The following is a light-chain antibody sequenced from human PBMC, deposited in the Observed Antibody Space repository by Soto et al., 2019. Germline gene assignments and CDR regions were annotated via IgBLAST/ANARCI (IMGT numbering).Light chain of an antibody. CDR3: MQGLQTPRALT. CDR2: WGS. J-gene: IGKJ4*01. V-gene: IGKV2-28*01. CDR1: QSLLHSNGYNY. Sequence: DIVMTQSPLSLHVTPGEPASISCRSSQSLLHSNGYNYLDWYLQKPGQSPQLLIYWGSNRSSGVSYRISGSGSGTDFTLKISRGEAEDVGVYYWMQGLQTPRALTFDGGTKVEIK.